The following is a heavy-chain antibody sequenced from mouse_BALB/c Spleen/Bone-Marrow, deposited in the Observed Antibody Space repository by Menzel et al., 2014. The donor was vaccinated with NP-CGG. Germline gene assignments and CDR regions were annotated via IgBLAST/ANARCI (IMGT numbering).Heavy chain of an antibody. J-gene: IGHJ3*01. Sequence: EVKGEESGGGLVQPGGSLKLSCAASGFDFSRYWMSWVRQAPGKGLQWIGEINPESNTINYTPSLQDKFIISRDNAKNTLYLQMSKVRSEDTALYCCARLGYYGWFAYCGHGTLVTVSA. D-gene: IGHD2-3*01. CDR3: ARLGYYGWFAY. V-gene: IGHV4-1*02. CDR1: GFDFSRYW. CDR2: INPESNTI.